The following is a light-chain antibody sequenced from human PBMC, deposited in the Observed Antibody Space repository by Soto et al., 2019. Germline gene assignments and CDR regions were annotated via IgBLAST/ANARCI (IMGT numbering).Light chain of an antibody. J-gene: IGLJ3*02. CDR2: STN. CDR3: LLYIASRIWV. V-gene: IGLV8-61*01. Sequence: QTVVTQEPSFSVSPGRTVTLTCGLSSGSVSTSYYPSWYQQTPGQAPRTLIYSTNTRSSGVPDRFSGSILGNKAALTITGAHSDHESDYSFLLYIASRIWVFVGGTKLTVL. CDR1: SGSVSTSYY.